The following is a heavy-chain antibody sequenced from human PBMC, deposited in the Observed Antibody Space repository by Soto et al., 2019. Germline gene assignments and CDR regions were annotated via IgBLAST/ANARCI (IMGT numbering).Heavy chain of an antibody. J-gene: IGHJ5*02. D-gene: IGHD1-1*01. CDR3: VRDGTKTLRDWFDP. CDR2: IYATGTT. V-gene: IGHV4-4*07. Sequence: SETLSLTCTVSGAPISGYYWSWIRKSAGKGLEWIGRIYATGTTDYNPSLKSRVMMSVDTSKKQFSLKLRSVTAADTAVYYCVRDGTKTLRDWFDPWGQGISVTVSS. CDR1: GAPISGYY.